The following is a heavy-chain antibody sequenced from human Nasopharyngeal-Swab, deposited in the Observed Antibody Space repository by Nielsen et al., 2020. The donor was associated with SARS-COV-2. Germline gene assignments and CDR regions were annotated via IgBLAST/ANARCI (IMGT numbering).Heavy chain of an antibody. CDR2: IHWNSEHI. CDR1: KFTFDNYA. Sequence: SLKISCTASKFTFDNYAIHWVRQVPGKGLEWVSGIHWNSEHIGDADSVKGRFTASRDNARTSLYLQMDSLRVEDTALYYCARSISSGYYTNAFNLWGQGTMVTVSS. V-gene: IGHV3-9*01. J-gene: IGHJ3*01. D-gene: IGHD3-22*01. CDR3: ARSISSGYYTNAFNL.